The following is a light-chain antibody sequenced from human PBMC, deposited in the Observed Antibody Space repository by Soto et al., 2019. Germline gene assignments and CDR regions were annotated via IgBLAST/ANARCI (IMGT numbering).Light chain of an antibody. CDR1: SSDVGSYNL. V-gene: IGLV2-23*01. Sequence: QSALTQPASVSGSPGQSITISCTGTSSDVGSYNLVSWYQHHPGKAPKLMIYEDSKRPSGVSNRFSGSKSGNTASLTISGLQAEDEADYYCCSYAGTTTPNWVFGGGTKLTVL. CDR2: EDS. J-gene: IGLJ3*02. CDR3: CSYAGTTTPNWV.